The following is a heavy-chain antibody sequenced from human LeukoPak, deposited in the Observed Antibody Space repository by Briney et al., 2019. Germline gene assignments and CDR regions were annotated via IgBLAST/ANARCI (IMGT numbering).Heavy chain of an antibody. CDR1: GFFFSNYG. J-gene: IGHJ5*02. Sequence: GGSLTLSCAASGFFFSNYGMHWVRQAPGKGLVWVSRVNSDGRFTKYADSVKGRFTISRDNAKNTLYLQMNSLRAEDTAMYYCVRSDWFDDWGQGTLVTVSS. CDR2: VNSDGRFT. V-gene: IGHV3-74*03. CDR3: VRSDWFDD.